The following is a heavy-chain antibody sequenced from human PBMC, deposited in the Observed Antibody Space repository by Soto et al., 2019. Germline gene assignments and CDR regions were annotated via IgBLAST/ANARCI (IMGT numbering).Heavy chain of an antibody. CDR2: IIPIFGTA. D-gene: IGHD2-2*01. CDR3: ARESVLVPAAMSGYGMDV. CDR1: GGTFSSYA. J-gene: IGHJ6*02. Sequence: QVQLVQSGAEVKKPGSSVKVSCKASGGTFSSYAISWVRQAPGQGLEWMGGIIPIFGTANYAQKFQGRVTITADXXTXTXXMELSSLRSEDTAVYYCARESVLVPAAMSGYGMDVWGQGTTVTVSS. V-gene: IGHV1-69*12.